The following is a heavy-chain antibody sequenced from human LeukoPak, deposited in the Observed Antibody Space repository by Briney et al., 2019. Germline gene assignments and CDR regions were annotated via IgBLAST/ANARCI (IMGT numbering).Heavy chain of an antibody. V-gene: IGHV4-39*07. Sequence: SETLSLTCTVSGGSISSSSYYWGWIRQPPGKGLEWIGSIYYSGSTYYNPSLKSRVTISVDTSKNQFSLKLSSVTAADTAVYYCASVLPTRDAFDIWGQGTMVTVSS. CDR2: IYYSGST. D-gene: IGHD2/OR15-2a*01. J-gene: IGHJ3*02. CDR3: ASVLPTRDAFDI. CDR1: GGSISSSSYY.